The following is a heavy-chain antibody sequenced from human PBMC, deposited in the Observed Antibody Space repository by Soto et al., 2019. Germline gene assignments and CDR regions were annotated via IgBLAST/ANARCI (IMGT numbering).Heavy chain of an antibody. CDR3: ASSQPGYYYYYGMDV. CDR1: GGSISSYY. CDR2: IYYSGST. D-gene: IGHD6-13*01. V-gene: IGHV4-59*01. J-gene: IGHJ6*02. Sequence: SETLSLTCTVSGGSISSYYWSWIRQPPRKGLEWIGYIYYSGSTNYNPSLKSRVTISVDTSKNQFSLKLSSVTAADTAVYYCASSQPGYYYYYGMDVWGQGTKVTVSS.